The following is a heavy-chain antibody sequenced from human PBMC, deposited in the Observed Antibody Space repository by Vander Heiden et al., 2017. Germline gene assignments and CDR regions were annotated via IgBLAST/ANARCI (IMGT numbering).Heavy chain of an antibody. CDR3: AKEWGDSSGSYYDQ. CDR2: ISSHGRTT. J-gene: IGHJ5*02. D-gene: IGHD3-10*01. CDR1: GSALNYHG. V-gene: IGHV3-30*18. Sequence: QVQLVQSGGSVVQSGRSLSNSCEATGSALNYHGMHWVRQAPGKGLEWVAVISSHGRTTFYADSVKGRFTISRDNSKNTLYLQMNSLRGEDTAVYYCAKEWGDSSGSYYDQWGQGILVTVSS.